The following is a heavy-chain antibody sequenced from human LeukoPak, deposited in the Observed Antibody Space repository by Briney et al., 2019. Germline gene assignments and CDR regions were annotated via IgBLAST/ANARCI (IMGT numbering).Heavy chain of an antibody. D-gene: IGHD6-19*01. Sequence: GGSLRLSCAASGVVFSNTAMNWARQSPGRGLEGLSAISGGGERTFYADSVKGGFTISRDNSRKTLYLQMNNLRVDDTATYYCGKDGGQYSSGPEFDPRGQGALVIVSS. CDR1: GVVFSNTA. CDR2: ISGGGERT. V-gene: IGHV3-23*01. CDR3: GKDGGQYSSGPEFDP. J-gene: IGHJ5*02.